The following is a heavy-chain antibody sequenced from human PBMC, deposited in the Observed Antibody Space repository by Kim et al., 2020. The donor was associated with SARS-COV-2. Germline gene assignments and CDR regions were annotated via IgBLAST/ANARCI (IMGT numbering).Heavy chain of an antibody. CDR1: GFTFGDFA. CDR3: AKESPPRDYRSSLDA. V-gene: IGHV3-9*01. CDR2: ISWNSDTK. J-gene: IGHJ5*02. Sequence: GGSLRLSCAASGFTFGDFAMHWVRQVPGKGLEWVSGISWNSDTKEYGVSVRGRFTISRDNPRNSLYLQLNSLRPEDTALYFCAKESPPRDYRSSLDAWGRGILVTVSS. D-gene: IGHD6-6*01.